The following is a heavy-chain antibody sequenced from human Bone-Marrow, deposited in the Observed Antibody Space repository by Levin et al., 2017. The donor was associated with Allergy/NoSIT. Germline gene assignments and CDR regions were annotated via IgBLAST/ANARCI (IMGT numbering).Heavy chain of an antibody. CDR2: VNPDSGGT. J-gene: IGHJ4*02. CDR1: GYSFTDYF. V-gene: IGHV1-2*02. Sequence: ASVKVSCKASGYSFTDYFLHWVRQAPGQGLEWMGWVNPDSGGTNYAPKFQGRVAMTRDTSISTAYLELSSLRSDETAIYYCASSVVVAATTFPFDFWGQGTLVTVSS. CDR3: ASSVVVAATTFPFDF. D-gene: IGHD2-21*02.